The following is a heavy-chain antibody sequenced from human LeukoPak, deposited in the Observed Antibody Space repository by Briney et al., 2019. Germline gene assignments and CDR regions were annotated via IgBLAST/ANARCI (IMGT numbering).Heavy chain of an antibody. CDR2: FHGSDSST. J-gene: IGHJ4*02. CDR3: ARHDPNARLKLDY. CDR1: GYNFANYC. Sequence: GESLKISCKASGYNFANYCIGWVRQMPGKGLEWMGIFHGSDSSTRYSPSFQGQVTISADKSISTAYLHWSSLSASDTAMYYCARHDPNARLKLDYWGQGTLVTVSS. V-gene: IGHV5-51*01. D-gene: IGHD4/OR15-4a*01.